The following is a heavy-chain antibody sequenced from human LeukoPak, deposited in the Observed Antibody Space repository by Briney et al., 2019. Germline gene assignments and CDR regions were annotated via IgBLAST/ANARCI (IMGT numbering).Heavy chain of an antibody. CDR2: IIPIFGTA. V-gene: IGHV1-69*05. CDR1: GGTFSSYA. Sequence: SVKVSCKASGGTFSSYAISWVRQAPGQGLEWMGRIIPIFGTANYAQKFQGRVTITTDESTSTAYMELSSLRSEDTAVYYCARGLPPNSSSWYYVDYWGQGTLVTVSS. CDR3: ARGLPPNSSSWYYVDY. D-gene: IGHD6-13*01. J-gene: IGHJ4*02.